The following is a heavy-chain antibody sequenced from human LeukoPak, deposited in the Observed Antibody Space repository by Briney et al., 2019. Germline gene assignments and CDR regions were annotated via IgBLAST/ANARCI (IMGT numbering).Heavy chain of an antibody. J-gene: IGHJ4*02. Sequence: PGGSLRLSCAASGFTFSSYAMTWVRQTPGKGLEWVSAISGSGGSTYYADSVKGRFTISRDNAKNTLYLQMNSLRAEDTAVYYCAKQIAGSVWSILDYWGQGTLVTVSS. CDR1: GFTFSSYA. V-gene: IGHV3-23*01. D-gene: IGHD6-19*01. CDR2: ISGSGGST. CDR3: AKQIAGSVWSILDY.